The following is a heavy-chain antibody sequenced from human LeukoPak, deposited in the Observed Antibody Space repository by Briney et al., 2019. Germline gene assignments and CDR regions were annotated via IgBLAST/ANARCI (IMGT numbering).Heavy chain of an antibody. CDR2: ISWNSGSI. D-gene: IGHD6-19*01. CDR3: ARRPISVAQNSALFDY. CDR1: GFTFDDYA. Sequence: GGSLRLSCAASGFTFDDYAMHWVRQAPGKGLEWVSGISWNSGSIGYADSVKGRFTISRDNAKNSLYLQMNSLRAEDTALYYCARRPISVAQNSALFDYWGQGTLVTVSS. J-gene: IGHJ4*02. V-gene: IGHV3-9*01.